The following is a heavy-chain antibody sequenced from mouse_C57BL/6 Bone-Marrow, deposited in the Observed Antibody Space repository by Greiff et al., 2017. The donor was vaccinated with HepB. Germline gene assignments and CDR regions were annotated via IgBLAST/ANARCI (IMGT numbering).Heavy chain of an antibody. J-gene: IGHJ4*01. Sequence: VQRVESGPGLVQPSQSLSITCTVSGFSLTSYGVHWVRQSPGKGLEWLGVIWRGGSIDYNAAFMSRLSITKDNSKSQVFFKMNSLQADDTAIYYCAKNGAPYAMDYWGQGTSVTVSS. V-gene: IGHV2-5*01. CDR3: AKNGAPYAMDY. CDR1: GFSLTSYG. CDR2: IWRGGSI.